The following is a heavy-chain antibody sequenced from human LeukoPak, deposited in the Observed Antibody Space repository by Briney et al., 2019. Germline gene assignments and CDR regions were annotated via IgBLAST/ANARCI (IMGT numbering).Heavy chain of an antibody. Sequence: PGGSLRLSCAASGFTFSSYSMNWVRQAPGKGLEWVSYISSSSSTIYYADSVKGRFTISRDNAKNSLYLQMNSLRAEDTAVYYCARAERLITMDVWGKGTTVTVSS. V-gene: IGHV3-48*01. CDR3: ARAERLITMDV. D-gene: IGHD2-8*01. CDR1: GFTFSSYS. CDR2: ISSSSSTI. J-gene: IGHJ6*04.